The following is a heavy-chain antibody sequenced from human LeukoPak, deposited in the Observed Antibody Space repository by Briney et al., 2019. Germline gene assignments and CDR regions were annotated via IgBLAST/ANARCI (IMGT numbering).Heavy chain of an antibody. D-gene: IGHD6-19*01. V-gene: IGHV4-34*01. J-gene: IGHJ4*02. CDR2: INHSGST. Sequence: GEINHSGSTNYNPSLKSRVTISVDTSKNQFSLKLSSVTAADTAVYYCARAASVRGWYVAYWGQGTLVTVSS. CDR3: ARAASVRGWYVAY.